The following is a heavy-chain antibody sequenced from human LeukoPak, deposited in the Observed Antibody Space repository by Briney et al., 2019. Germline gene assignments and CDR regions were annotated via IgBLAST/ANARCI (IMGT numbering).Heavy chain of an antibody. CDR3: ARGVGGYSGYDHPYYYYYMYV. Sequence: SETLSLTCTVSGGSISTYYWSWIRQPPGKGLEGIGYIYYSGSTTYKPCLTSRVTISVDTSKNQFSLKLSSVTAADTAVYYCARGVGGYSGYDHPYYYYYMYVWGKGTTVTISS. J-gene: IGHJ6*03. CDR1: GGSISTYY. V-gene: IGHV4-59*01. CDR2: IYYSGST. D-gene: IGHD5-12*01.